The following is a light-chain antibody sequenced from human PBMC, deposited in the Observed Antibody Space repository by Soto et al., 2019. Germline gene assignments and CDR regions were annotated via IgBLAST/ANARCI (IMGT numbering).Light chain of an antibody. Sequence: QSVLTQPPSASGTPGQRVTISCYGSSSSIGSNTVNWYQHLPGTAPKLLIYSNDQRPSGVPDRFFGSKSGTSASLAISGLQSEDEADYYCASWEDSRKVVVFGGGTKVTVL. V-gene: IGLV1-44*01. CDR2: SND. J-gene: IGLJ2*01. CDR3: ASWEDSRKVVV. CDR1: SSSIGSNT.